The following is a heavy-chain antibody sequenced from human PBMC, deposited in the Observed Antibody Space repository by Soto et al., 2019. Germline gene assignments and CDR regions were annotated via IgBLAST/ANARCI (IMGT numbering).Heavy chain of an antibody. J-gene: IGHJ5*02. D-gene: IGHD3-10*01. Sequence: QVKLQESGPGLVKPSQTLSLTCNVSGGSISSDDYYWSWIRQPPGKGLEWIGYIYHSGSSYYNPSLRSRVTISIDTSKNQLSLKLSAVTAADSAVYYCARTSPRGSGTWFDPWGQGTLVTVSS. CDR1: GGSISSDDYY. CDR3: ARTSPRGSGTWFDP. V-gene: IGHV4-30-4*01. CDR2: IYHSGSS.